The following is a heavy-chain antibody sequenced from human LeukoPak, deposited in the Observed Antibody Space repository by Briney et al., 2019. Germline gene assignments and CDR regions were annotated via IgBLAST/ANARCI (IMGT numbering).Heavy chain of an antibody. V-gene: IGHV4-61*02. CDR2: IYSSGRT. CDR1: GDSLSSGSYY. D-gene: IGHD1-26*01. J-gene: IGHJ5*02. CDR3: ARDLGGSYSSETWFDP. Sequence: PSQTLSLTCTVSGDSLSSGSYYWSWIRQPAGEGLEWIGRIYSSGRTHYSPSLKSRVAISVDTSKNRFSLRLSSVTAADTAVYYCARDLGGSYSSETWFDPWGQGTLVTVSS.